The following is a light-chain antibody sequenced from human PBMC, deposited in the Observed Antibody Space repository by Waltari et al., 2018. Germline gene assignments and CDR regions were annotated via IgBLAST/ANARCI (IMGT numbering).Light chain of an antibody. V-gene: IGKV3D-15*01. CDR2: GAI. CDR1: PSVGNN. J-gene: IGKJ1*01. CDR3: YQYRNWPRT. Sequence: DIVMTQSPATLSVSPGDRAPLSCRASPSVGNNLAWYQQKPGQAPRLPIYGAITRDTGIPARFSGSGSGIEFTLIITSLQSEDFAVYCCYQYRNWPRTFGQGTKVEIK.